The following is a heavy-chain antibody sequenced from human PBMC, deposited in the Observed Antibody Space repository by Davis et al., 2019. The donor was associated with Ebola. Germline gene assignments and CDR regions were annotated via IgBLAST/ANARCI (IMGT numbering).Heavy chain of an antibody. CDR2: ISGSGGST. Sequence: GESLKISCAASGFTFSSYAMSWVRQAPGKGLEWVSAISGSGGSTYYADSVKGRFTISRDNSKNTLYLQMNSLNTDDTAVYHCATGSGSTGWRAFHYWGQGTLVTVSS. J-gene: IGHJ4*02. D-gene: IGHD6-19*01. V-gene: IGHV3-23*01. CDR1: GFTFSSYA. CDR3: ATGSGSTGWRAFHY.